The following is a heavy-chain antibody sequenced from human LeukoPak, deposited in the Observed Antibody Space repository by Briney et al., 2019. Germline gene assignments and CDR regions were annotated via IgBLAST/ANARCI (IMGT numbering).Heavy chain of an antibody. D-gene: IGHD3-22*01. Sequence: GGSLRLSCAASGFTFSDYAMSWVRQAPGKGLGWVSEISGSGRGGTTSYADSVKGRFTISRDTSKNTLYLQMSSLRVEGTAVYYCAKVPNYYDSTTYYGWGQGTLVIVSS. CDR3: AKVPNYYDSTTYYG. CDR2: ISGSGRGGTT. J-gene: IGHJ4*02. CDR1: GFTFSDYA. V-gene: IGHV3-23*01.